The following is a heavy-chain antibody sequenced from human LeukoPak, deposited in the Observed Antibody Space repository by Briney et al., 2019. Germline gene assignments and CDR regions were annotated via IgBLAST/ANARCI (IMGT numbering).Heavy chain of an antibody. CDR3: ARDFTLDGYYDSSGPDY. CDR1: GGSISSYY. Sequence: SETLSLTCTVSGGSISSYYWSWIRQPPGKGLEWIGYIYYSGSTNYNPSLKSRVTISVDTSKNQFSLKLSSVTAADTAVYYCARDFTLDGYYDSSGPDYWGQGTLVTVSS. V-gene: IGHV4-59*01. J-gene: IGHJ4*02. D-gene: IGHD3-22*01. CDR2: IYYSGST.